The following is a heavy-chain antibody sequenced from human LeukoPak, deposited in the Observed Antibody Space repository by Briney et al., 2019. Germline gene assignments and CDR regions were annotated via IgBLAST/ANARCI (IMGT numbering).Heavy chain of an antibody. Sequence: PGGSLRLSCAASGFTFSGFGMHWVRQAPGKGLEWVAVIWYDGGNKYYADSVKGRFTISRDNPKNTLYVQMNSLRAEDTAVYYCARGRGADYGGNSGYFDYWGQGTLVTVSS. D-gene: IGHD4-23*01. CDR1: GFTFSGFG. CDR2: IWYDGGNK. J-gene: IGHJ4*02. V-gene: IGHV3-33*01. CDR3: ARGRGADYGGNSGYFDY.